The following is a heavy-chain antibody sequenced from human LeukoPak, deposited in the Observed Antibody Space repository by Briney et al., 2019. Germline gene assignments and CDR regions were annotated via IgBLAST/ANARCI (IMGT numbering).Heavy chain of an antibody. CDR1: GDSVSSNSAA. CDR3: ARQGRSGASYSGLDS. CDR2: TYYRSSWYN. V-gene: IGHV6-1*01. D-gene: IGHD1-26*01. J-gene: IGHJ4*02. Sequence: SQTLSLTCAISGDSVSSNSAAWNWIRQSPSRGLEWLGRTYYRSSWYNDYTLSLRGRITVDPDTSKNQFSLQLNSVSPEDTAVYYCARQGRSGASYSGLDSWGQGTPVTVSS.